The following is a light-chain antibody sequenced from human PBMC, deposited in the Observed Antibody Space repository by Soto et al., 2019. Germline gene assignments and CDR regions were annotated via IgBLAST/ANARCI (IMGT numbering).Light chain of an antibody. V-gene: IGLV2-23*01. CDR2: EDT. CDR1: NSDLGNYNF. CDR3: CSYAASTTLVI. J-gene: IGLJ2*01. Sequence: QSALTQPASVSGSPGQSITISCTGTNSDLGNYNFVSWYQHHPGKAPTLMIFEDTKRPSGVSNRFSGSKSGSTASLTISGLQAEDEANYYCCSYAASTTLVIFGGGTKLTVL.